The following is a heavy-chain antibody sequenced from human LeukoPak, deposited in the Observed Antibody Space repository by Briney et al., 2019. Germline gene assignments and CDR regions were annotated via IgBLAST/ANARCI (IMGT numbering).Heavy chain of an antibody. J-gene: IGHJ4*02. D-gene: IGHD3-22*01. CDR1: GFTFSDYY. CDR3: TTAARDYYDTSGYFFDY. CDR2: ISSSASTI. V-gene: IGHV3-11*01. Sequence: GGSLRLSCAASGFTFSDYYMTWIRQAPGKGLEWISYISSSASTISYADSVKGRFTISRDNAKNSLYLQMNSLRAEDTAVYYCTTAARDYYDTSGYFFDYWGQGTLVTVSS.